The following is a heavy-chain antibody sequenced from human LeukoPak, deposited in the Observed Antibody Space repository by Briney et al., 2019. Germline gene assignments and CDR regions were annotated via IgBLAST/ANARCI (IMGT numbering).Heavy chain of an antibody. Sequence: PGGSLRLSCAASGFAFSSSWMSWVRQAPGKGLEWVANIKQDGSEKYYVDSVKGRFTISRDNAKNSLYLQMNSLRAEDTAVYYCARRGYSGYDDDAFDIWGQGTMVTVSS. V-gene: IGHV3-7*01. J-gene: IGHJ3*02. CDR1: GFAFSSSW. CDR2: IKQDGSEK. CDR3: ARRGYSGYDDDAFDI. D-gene: IGHD5-12*01.